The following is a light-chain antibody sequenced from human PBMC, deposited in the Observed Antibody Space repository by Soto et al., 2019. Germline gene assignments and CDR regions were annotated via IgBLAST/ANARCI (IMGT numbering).Light chain of an antibody. V-gene: IGKV3-15*01. J-gene: IGKJ3*01. Sequence: EIVTTQSPSSLSVSPGERATLSCRASQSVTANLAWYQQKPGQAPRLLIYNGVTRATGIPARFTGSGSGREYTLTINSLQSEDVAMYYCQQYNTWPPFTFGPGTKVELK. CDR1: QSVTAN. CDR3: QQYNTWPPFT. CDR2: NGV.